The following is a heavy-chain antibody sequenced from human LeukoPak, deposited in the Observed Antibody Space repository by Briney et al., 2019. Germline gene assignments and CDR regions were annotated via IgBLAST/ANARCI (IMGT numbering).Heavy chain of an antibody. CDR1: GGSISSSSYY. V-gene: IGHV4-39*01. J-gene: IGHJ5*02. CDR3: ARPGGNPTIFGVVTWRDGGNWFDP. D-gene: IGHD3-3*01. CDR2: IYYSGST. Sequence: SETLSLTCTVSGGSISSSSYYWGWIRQPPGKGLEWIGSIYYSGSTYYNPSLKSRVTISVDTSKNQFSLKLSSVTAAETAVYYCARPGGNPTIFGVVTWRDGGNWFDPWGQGTLVTVSS.